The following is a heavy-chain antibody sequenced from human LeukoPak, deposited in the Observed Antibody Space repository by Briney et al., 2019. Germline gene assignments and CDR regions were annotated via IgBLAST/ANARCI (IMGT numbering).Heavy chain of an antibody. CDR3: AELGITMIGGV. J-gene: IGHJ6*04. D-gene: IGHD3-10*02. Sequence: PGGSLRLSCAASGFTFSNSAMSWVRQAPGKGLEWVSTISGSDSSTYYADSVKGRFTISRDNAKNSLYLQMNSLRAEDTAVYYCAELGITMIGGVWGKGTTVTISS. CDR1: GFTFSNSA. V-gene: IGHV3-23*01. CDR2: ISGSDSST.